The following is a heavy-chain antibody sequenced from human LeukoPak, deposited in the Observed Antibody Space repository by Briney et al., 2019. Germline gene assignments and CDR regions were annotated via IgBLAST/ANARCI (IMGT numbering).Heavy chain of an antibody. CDR2: IYHSGST. Sequence: SETLSLTCTVSGGSISSYYWSWIRQRPGKGLEWIGSIYHSGSTYYNPSLKSRVTISVDTSKNQFSLKLSSVTAADTAVYYCASVRGWFDPWGQGTLVTVSS. V-gene: IGHV4-59*01. CDR1: GGSISSYY. D-gene: IGHD2/OR15-2a*01. J-gene: IGHJ5*02. CDR3: ASVRGWFDP.